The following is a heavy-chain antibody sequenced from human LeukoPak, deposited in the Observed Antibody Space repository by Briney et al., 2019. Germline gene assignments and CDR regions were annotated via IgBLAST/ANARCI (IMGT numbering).Heavy chain of an antibody. CDR1: GFTFSSYA. D-gene: IGHD6-13*01. Sequence: GGSLRLSCAAPGFTFSSYAMSWVRQAPGKGLEWVSAISGSGGSTYYADSVKGRFTISRDNSKNTLYLQMNSLRAEDTAVYYCANTQSWYSNWFDPWGQGTLVTVSS. V-gene: IGHV3-23*01. CDR3: ANTQSWYSNWFDP. J-gene: IGHJ5*02. CDR2: ISGSGGST.